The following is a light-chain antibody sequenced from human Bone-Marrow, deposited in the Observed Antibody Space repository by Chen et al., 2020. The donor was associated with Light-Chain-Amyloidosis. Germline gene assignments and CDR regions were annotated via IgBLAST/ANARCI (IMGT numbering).Light chain of an antibody. CDR1: QTISSNY. J-gene: IGKJ4*01. V-gene: IGKV3-20*01. CDR2: GSS. Sequence: ELVLTQSPGTLSLSPGEGANLSCRASQTISSNYLTWYQQKFGQAPRLLIYGSSSRATGIPDRFTGSGSGTDFTLTVNRLEPEDFAMYYCKQYGTSPLTFGGGTKVEIK. CDR3: KQYGTSPLT.